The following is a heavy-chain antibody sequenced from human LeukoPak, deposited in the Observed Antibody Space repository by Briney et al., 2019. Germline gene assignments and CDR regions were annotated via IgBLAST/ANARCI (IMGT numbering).Heavy chain of an antibody. J-gene: IGHJ4*02. Sequence: GGSLRLSCAVSGFTFNDYAMNWVRQAPGKGLEWVSAITIGATDTFYLDSVKGRFTISRDNSKNTLYLQMSSLRAEDTAIYYCAKSRAADTTLLFDYWGQGTLVTVSS. CDR1: GFTFNDYA. D-gene: IGHD6-13*01. CDR2: ITIGATDT. V-gene: IGHV3-23*01. CDR3: AKSRAADTTLLFDY.